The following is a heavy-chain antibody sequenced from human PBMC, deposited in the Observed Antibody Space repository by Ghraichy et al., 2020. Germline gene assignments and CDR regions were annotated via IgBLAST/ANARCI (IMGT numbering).Heavy chain of an antibody. D-gene: IGHD6-6*01. V-gene: IGHV5-51*01. CDR2: IYPGDSDT. CDR1: GYSFTSYW. CDR3: ARLAVEYSSLSHFDY. Sequence: GESLNISCKGSGYSFTSYWIGWVRQMPGKGLECMGIIYPGDSDTRYSPSFQGQVTISVDKSISTAYLQWSSLKASDTAMYYCARLAVEYSSLSHFDYWGQGTLVTVSS. J-gene: IGHJ4*02.